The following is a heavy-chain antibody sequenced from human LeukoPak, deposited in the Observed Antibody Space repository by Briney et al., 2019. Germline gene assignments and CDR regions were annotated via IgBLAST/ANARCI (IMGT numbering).Heavy chain of an antibody. CDR1: GVSIGSGGY. CDR2: IFYIGSA. CDR3: ARHGSYSLAF. J-gene: IGHJ4*02. Sequence: SETLSLTCAVSGVSIGSGGYWSWVRQPPGKGLEWIGQIFYIGSAHYNPSFESRVIMSIDNSKNQLSLRFNSVTAADTAVYYCARHGSYSLAFWGQGALVTVSS. V-gene: IGHV4-4*02. D-gene: IGHD2-15*01.